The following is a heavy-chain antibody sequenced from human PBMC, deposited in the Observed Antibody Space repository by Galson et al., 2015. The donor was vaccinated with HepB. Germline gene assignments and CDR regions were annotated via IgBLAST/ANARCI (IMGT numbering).Heavy chain of an antibody. CDR2: INPNSGGT. D-gene: IGHD2-2*01. V-gene: IGHV1-2*02. CDR1: GSTFTGYY. CDR3: ARVGQLWGSSRDNWFDP. J-gene: IGHJ5*02. Sequence: SVKVSCKASGSTFTGYYMHWVRQAPGQGLEWMGWINPNSGGTNYAQKFQGRVTMTRDTSISTAYMELSRLRSDDTAVYYCARVGQLWGSSRDNWFDPWGQGTLVTVSS.